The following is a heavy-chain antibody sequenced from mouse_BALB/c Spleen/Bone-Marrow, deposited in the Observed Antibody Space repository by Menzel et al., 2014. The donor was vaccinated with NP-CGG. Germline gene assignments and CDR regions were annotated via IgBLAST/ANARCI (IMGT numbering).Heavy chain of an antibody. V-gene: IGHV3-2*02. J-gene: IGHJ4*01. D-gene: IGHD2-14*01. CDR3: ARGGYDDAVDY. Sequence: VQLQQSGPGLVKPSQSLSLTCTVTGYSITSDYAWNWIRQFPGNKLEWMGCISYSGSTSYNPSLKSRIPITRDTSKNQFFLQLNSVTSEDTATYYCARGGYDDAVDYWGQGTSVTVSS. CDR2: ISYSGST. CDR1: GYSITSDYA.